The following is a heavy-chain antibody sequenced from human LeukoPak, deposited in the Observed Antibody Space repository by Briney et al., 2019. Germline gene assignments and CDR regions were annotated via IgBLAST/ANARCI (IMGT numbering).Heavy chain of an antibody. Sequence: GGSLRLSCAASGFTFSSYAMHWVRQAPGKGLEWVAVISYDGSNKYYADSVKGRFTISRDNSKNTLYLQMNSLRAEDTAVYYCAKGESWVVDTFDYWGQGTLVTVSS. CDR2: ISYDGSNK. CDR3: AKGESWVVDTFDY. V-gene: IGHV3-30-3*01. D-gene: IGHD2-15*01. CDR1: GFTFSSYA. J-gene: IGHJ4*02.